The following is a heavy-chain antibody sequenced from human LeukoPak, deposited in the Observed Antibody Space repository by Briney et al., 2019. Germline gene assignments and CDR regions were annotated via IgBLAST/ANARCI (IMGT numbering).Heavy chain of an antibody. J-gene: IGHJ5*02. Sequence: SGTLSLTCAVSGDSISSSHWWSWVRPPPGKGLEWIGEIYHSGSTNYNPSLKSRITISVDKSKNHFSLNLSSVTAADTAGYYCARDGGKDYYGSGCYYPKWLDPWGQGTLVTVSS. CDR2: IYHSGST. V-gene: IGHV4-4*02. CDR1: GDSISSSHW. D-gene: IGHD3-10*01. CDR3: ARDGGKDYYGSGCYYPKWLDP.